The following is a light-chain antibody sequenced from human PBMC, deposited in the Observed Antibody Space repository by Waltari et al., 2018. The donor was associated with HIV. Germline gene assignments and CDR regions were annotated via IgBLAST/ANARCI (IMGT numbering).Light chain of an antibody. CDR3: QQSYSTPLT. V-gene: IGKV1-39*01. CDR1: QSISSY. J-gene: IGKJ2*01. Sequence: DIQMTQSPSSLSASVGDRVTITCRASQSISSYLNWYQQKPGKAPKLLSYAASSLQSGVPSRFSGSGSGTDFTLTISSLQPEDFATYYCQQSYSTPLTCGQGTKLEIK. CDR2: AAS.